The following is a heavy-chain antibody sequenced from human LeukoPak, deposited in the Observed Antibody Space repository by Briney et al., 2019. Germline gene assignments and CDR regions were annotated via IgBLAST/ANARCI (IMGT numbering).Heavy chain of an antibody. Sequence: TLSLTCTVSGGSISSGGYYWSWIRQHPGKGLEWIGYIYYSGSTYYNPSLKSRVTISVDTSKNQFSLKLSSVTAADTAVYYCAGLVVAATTVDYWGQGTLVTVSS. CDR1: GGSISSGGYY. V-gene: IGHV4-31*03. D-gene: IGHD2-15*01. CDR3: AGLVVAATTVDY. J-gene: IGHJ4*02. CDR2: IYYSGST.